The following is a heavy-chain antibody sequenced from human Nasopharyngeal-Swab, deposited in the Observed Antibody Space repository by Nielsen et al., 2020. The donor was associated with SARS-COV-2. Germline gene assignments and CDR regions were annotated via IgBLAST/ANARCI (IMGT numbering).Heavy chain of an antibody. D-gene: IGHD4-23*01. CDR1: GFTFSSYG. CDR2: ISYDGSNK. CDR3: ASPKTFYGGNTGVDRAFDI. J-gene: IGHJ3*02. Sequence: GESLKISCAASGFTFSSYGMHWVRQAPGKGLEWVAVISYDGSNKYYADSVKGRFTISRDNSKNTLYLQMNSLRAEDTAVYYCASPKTFYGGNTGVDRAFDIWGQGTMVTVSS. V-gene: IGHV3-30*03.